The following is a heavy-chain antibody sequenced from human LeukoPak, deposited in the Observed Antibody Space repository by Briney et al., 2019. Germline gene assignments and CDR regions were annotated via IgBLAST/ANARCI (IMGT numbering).Heavy chain of an antibody. J-gene: IGHJ4*02. D-gene: IGHD6-19*01. CDR1: GGSFSGYY. CDR3: ARTLGGSGWYGGVDY. V-gene: IGHV4-34*01. Sequence: SSETLSLTCAVYGGSFSGYYWSWIRQPPGKGLEWIGEINHSGSTNYNPSLKSRVTISVDTSKNQFSLKLSSVTAADTAVYYCARTLGGSGWYGGVDYWGQGTLVTVSS. CDR2: INHSGST.